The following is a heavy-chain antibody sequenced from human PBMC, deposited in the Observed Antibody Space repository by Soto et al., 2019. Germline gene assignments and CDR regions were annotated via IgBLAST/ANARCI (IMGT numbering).Heavy chain of an antibody. V-gene: IGHV1-24*01. Sequence: ASVKVSCKVSGYTLTELSMHWVRQAPGKGLEWMGGFDPEDGETIYAQKFQGRVTMTEDTSTDTAYMELSSLRSEDTAVYYCATFSPRTIWFGESYFDYWGQGTLVTVSS. J-gene: IGHJ4*02. D-gene: IGHD3-10*01. CDR1: GYTLTELS. CDR3: ATFSPRTIWFGESYFDY. CDR2: FDPEDGET.